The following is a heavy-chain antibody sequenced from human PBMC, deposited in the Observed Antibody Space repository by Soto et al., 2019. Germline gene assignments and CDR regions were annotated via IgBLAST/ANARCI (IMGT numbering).Heavy chain of an antibody. CDR1: GLTFSSYA. J-gene: IGHJ4*02. Sequence: PGGSLRLSCAASGLTFSSYAMSWVRQAPGKGLEWVSAISGSGGSTYYADSVKGRFTISRDNSKNTLYLQMNSLRAEDTAVYYCAKENCGGDCYTDFDYWGQGTLVTVSS. D-gene: IGHD2-21*02. CDR2: ISGSGGST. V-gene: IGHV3-23*01. CDR3: AKENCGGDCYTDFDY.